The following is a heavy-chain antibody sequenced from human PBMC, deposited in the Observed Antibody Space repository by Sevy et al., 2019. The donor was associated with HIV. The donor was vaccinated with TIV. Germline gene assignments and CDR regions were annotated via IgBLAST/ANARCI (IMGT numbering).Heavy chain of an antibody. Sequence: GGSLRLSCAASTFDFSSSGMNWVRQAPGKGLEWVTFIRYDGTTKYYRDSVKDRFTISRDNSKNTVYLQMNSLRPEDTATYYCARLGSTTVTTSDAFDIWGQGTTVTVSS. CDR2: IRYDGTTK. D-gene: IGHD4-17*01. J-gene: IGHJ3*02. CDR1: TFDFSSSG. V-gene: IGHV3-30*02. CDR3: ARLGSTTVTTSDAFDI.